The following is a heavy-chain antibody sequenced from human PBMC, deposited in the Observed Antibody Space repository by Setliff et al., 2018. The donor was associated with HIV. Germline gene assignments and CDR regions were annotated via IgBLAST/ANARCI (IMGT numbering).Heavy chain of an antibody. CDR2: IYSSGST. D-gene: IGHD2-2*01. J-gene: IGHJ4*02. CDR3: ARSMRGYCSDTSCRTFDH. Sequence: SETLSLTCLVSGGSISSYYWSWIRQSAGKGLEWIGRIYSSGSTKYNPSLKSRVTMSVNTAKNQFFLMLSSVTAADTAVYYCARSMRGYCSDTSCRTFDHWGQGTLITVSS. V-gene: IGHV4-4*07. CDR1: GGSISSYY.